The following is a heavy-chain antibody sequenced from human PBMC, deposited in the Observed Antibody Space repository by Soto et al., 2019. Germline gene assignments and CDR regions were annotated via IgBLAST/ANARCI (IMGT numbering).Heavy chain of an antibody. Sequence: GESLKISCKGSGYSFTSYWISWVRQMPGKGLEWMGRIDPSDSYTNYGPSFQGHVTISADKSISTAYLQWSSLKASDTGMYYCARLIAAGDHAFDIWGQGTIVTVSS. CDR2: IDPSDSYT. CDR1: GYSFTSYW. CDR3: ARLIAAGDHAFDI. D-gene: IGHD6-13*01. J-gene: IGHJ3*02. V-gene: IGHV5-10-1*01.